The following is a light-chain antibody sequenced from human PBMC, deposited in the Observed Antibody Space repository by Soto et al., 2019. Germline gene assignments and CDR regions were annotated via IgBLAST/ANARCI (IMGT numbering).Light chain of an antibody. CDR1: QDIRND. V-gene: IGKV1-6*01. CDR3: LQYYNFSWT. J-gene: IGKJ1*01. CDR2: AAF. Sequence: AIQMAQSPSSLSASVGDRVTITCRASQDIRNDLAWYQQKPGQAPHLLIFAAFNLQSGVPSRFSGGGSGTHFTLTISSLQPDDFATYYCLQYYNFSWTFGQGTKVDIK.